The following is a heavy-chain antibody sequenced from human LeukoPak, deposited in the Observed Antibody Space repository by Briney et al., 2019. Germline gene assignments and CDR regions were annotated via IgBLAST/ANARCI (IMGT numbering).Heavy chain of an antibody. V-gene: IGHV1-69*04. J-gene: IGHJ6*02. CDR3: ARDPPGVIGYYYGMDV. D-gene: IGHD3-16*02. CDR1: GGTFSSYA. CDR2: IIPILGIA. Sequence: SVKVSCKASGGTFSSYAISWVRQAPGQGLEWMGRIIPILGIANYAQKFQGRVTITADKSTSTAYMELSSLRSEDAAVYYCARDPPGVIGYYYGMDVWAKGPRSPSP.